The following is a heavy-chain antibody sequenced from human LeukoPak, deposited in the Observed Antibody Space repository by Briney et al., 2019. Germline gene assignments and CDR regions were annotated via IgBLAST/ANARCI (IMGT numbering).Heavy chain of an antibody. D-gene: IGHD3-10*01. CDR3: ARQWGGPVRGYYFDY. CDR1: GGSISSSSYY. J-gene: IGHJ4*02. Sequence: PSETLSLTCTVSGGSISSSSYYWGWIRQPPGKGLEWIGSIYYSGSTYYNPSLKSRVTISVDTSKNQFSLKLSSVTAADTAVYHCARQWGGPVRGYYFDYWGQGTLVTVSS. CDR2: IYYSGST. V-gene: IGHV4-39*01.